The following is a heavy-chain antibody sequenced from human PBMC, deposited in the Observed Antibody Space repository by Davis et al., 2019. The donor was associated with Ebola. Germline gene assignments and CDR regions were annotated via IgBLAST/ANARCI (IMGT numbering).Heavy chain of an antibody. D-gene: IGHD3-3*01. J-gene: IGHJ3*02. V-gene: IGHV3-48*02. Sequence: GGSLRLSCAASGFTFSSYSMNWVRQAPGKGLEWVSYISSSSSTIYYADSVKGRFTISRDNAKNSLYLQMNSLRDEDTAVYYCAREITIFGVVIIEAFDIWGQGTMVTVSS. CDR1: GFTFSSYS. CDR3: AREITIFGVVIIEAFDI. CDR2: ISSSSSTI.